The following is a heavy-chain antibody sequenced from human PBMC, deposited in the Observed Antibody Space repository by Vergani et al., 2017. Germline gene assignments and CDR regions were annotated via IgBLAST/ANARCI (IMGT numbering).Heavy chain of an antibody. J-gene: IGHJ3*02. V-gene: IGHV1-18*04. D-gene: IGHD3-10*01. CDR3: ARETLIPYYGSLQGRALDI. CDR1: GYTFTSYG. Sequence: QVQLVQSGAEVKKPGASVKVSCKASGYTFTSYGISWVRQAPGQGLEWMGWISAYNGNTNYAQKLQGRVTMTTDTSTSTAYMELRSLRSYDTAVYYCARETLIPYYGSLQGRALDIWGQGTMVTVSS. CDR2: ISAYNGNT.